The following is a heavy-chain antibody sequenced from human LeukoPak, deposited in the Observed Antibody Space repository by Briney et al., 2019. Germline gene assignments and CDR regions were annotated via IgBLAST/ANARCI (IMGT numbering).Heavy chain of an antibody. CDR3: ARDYCSGGSCYGTFDY. V-gene: IGHV1-2*02. J-gene: IGHJ4*02. Sequence: ASVTVSCKASGYTFTGYYMHWVRQAPGQGLEWMGWINPNSGGTNYAQKFQGRVTMTRDTSISTAYMELSRLRSDDTAVYYCARDYCSGGSCYGTFDYWGQGTLVTVSS. CDR1: GYTFTGYY. D-gene: IGHD2-15*01. CDR2: INPNSGGT.